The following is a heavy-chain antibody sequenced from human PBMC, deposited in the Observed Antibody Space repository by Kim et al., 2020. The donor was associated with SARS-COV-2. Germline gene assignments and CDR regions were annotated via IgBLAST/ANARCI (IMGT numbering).Heavy chain of an antibody. CDR1: GGTFSSYA. CDR2: IIPIFGTA. J-gene: IGHJ6*02. V-gene: IGHV1-69*13. CDR3: ARDWSISIVVVPAAMGMDV. Sequence: SVKVSCKASGGTFSSYAISWVRQAPGQGLEWMGGIIPIFGTANYAQKFQGRVTITADESTSTAYMELSSLRSEDTAVYYCARDWSISIVVVPAAMGMDVWGQGTTVTVSS. D-gene: IGHD2-2*01.